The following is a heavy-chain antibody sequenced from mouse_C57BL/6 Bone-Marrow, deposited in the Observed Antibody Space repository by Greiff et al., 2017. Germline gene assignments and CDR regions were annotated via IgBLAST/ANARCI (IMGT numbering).Heavy chain of an antibody. D-gene: IGHD1-1*01. J-gene: IGHJ2*01. Sequence: EVQVVESGGDLVKPGGSLKLSCAASGFTFSSYGMSWVRQTPDKRLEWVATISSGGSYTYYPHSVKGRFTISRDNAKNTLYLQMSSLKSEDTAMYYCAGKSITTGLDYGGQGNTLTVSS. V-gene: IGHV5-6*01. CDR2: ISSGGSYT. CDR1: GFTFSSYG. CDR3: AGKSITTGLDY.